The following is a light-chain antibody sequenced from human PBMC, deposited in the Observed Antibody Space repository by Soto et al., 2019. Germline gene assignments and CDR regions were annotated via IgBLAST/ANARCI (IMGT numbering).Light chain of an antibody. V-gene: IGKV1-9*01. CDR3: QQLNTYPA. CDR2: GAS. J-gene: IGKJ4*01. Sequence: DLPLTQSPSSLSASVGDRVTITCRASQGIGSYLGWYQQAPGKAPKLLIYGASTLQSGVPSRFSGSGSGTEFTLTISSLQPEDVATYFCQQLNTYPAFGGRTKVDIK. CDR1: QGIGSY.